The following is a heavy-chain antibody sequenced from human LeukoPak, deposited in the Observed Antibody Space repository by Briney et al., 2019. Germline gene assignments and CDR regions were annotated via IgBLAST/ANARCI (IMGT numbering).Heavy chain of an antibody. D-gene: IGHD3-10*01. J-gene: IGHJ6*04. V-gene: IGHV3-48*03. Sequence: GGSLRLSCAASGFTFSSYEMNWVRQAPGKGLEWVSCISSSGSTIYYAHSVKGRFTISRDNAKNSLYLQMNSLRAEDTAVYYCAREWAAVWFGESIYYYGMDVWGKGTTVTVSS. CDR1: GFTFSSYE. CDR2: ISSSGSTI. CDR3: AREWAAVWFGESIYYYGMDV.